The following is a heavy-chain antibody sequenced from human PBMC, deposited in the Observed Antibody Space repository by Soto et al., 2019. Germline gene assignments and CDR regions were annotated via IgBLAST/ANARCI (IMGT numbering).Heavy chain of an antibody. CDR3: ASFEGSFDFYYYYYMEV. CDR1: GFTFSSYW. V-gene: IGHV3-7*01. Sequence: SGGSLRLSCAASGFTFSSYWMSWVRQAPGKGLEWVANIKQDGSEKYYVDSVKGRFTISRDNAKNSLYLQMNSLRAEDTAVYYCASFEGSFDFYYYYYMEVWGKGTTVTVSS. CDR2: IKQDGSEK. D-gene: IGHD3-9*01. J-gene: IGHJ6*03.